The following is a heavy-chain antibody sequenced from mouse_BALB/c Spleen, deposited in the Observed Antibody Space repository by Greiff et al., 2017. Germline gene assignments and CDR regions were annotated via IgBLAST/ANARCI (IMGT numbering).Heavy chain of an antibody. CDR2: ISTYYGNT. Sequence: QVQLQQSGPELVRPGVSVKISCKGSGYPFTDYAMHWVKQSHAKSLEWIGVISTYYGNTNYNQKFKGKATMTVDKSSSTAYMELARLTSEDSAIYYCARKGDYDGPGFAYWGQGTLVTVSA. J-gene: IGHJ3*01. CDR1: GYPFTDYA. V-gene: IGHV1-67*01. CDR3: ARKGDYDGPGFAY. D-gene: IGHD2-4*01.